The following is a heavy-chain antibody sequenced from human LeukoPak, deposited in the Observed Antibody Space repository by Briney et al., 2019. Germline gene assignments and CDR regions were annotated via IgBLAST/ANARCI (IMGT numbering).Heavy chain of an antibody. CDR2: VYYSGST. J-gene: IGHJ5*02. V-gene: IGHV4-39*07. D-gene: IGHD3-10*01. CDR1: GVSISSSNHY. CDR3: ARCRARKYYYGSGKGFDP. Sequence: SETLSLTCTVSGVSISSSNHYWGWIRQPPGQGLEWIGSVYYSGSTYYNPSLKSRVTISADTSKDQFSLKLSSVTAADTAVYYCARCRARKYYYGSGKGFDPWGQGTLVTVSS.